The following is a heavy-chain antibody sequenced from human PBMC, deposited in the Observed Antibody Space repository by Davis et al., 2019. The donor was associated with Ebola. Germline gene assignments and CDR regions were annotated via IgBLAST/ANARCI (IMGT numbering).Heavy chain of an antibody. V-gene: IGHV1-2*02. CDR1: GYTFTGYY. J-gene: IGHJ1*01. CDR2: INPNSGGT. D-gene: IGHD2-15*01. CDR3: ARDDCSGGSCYSGYFQH. Sequence: ASVKVSCKASGYTFTGYYMHWVRQAPGQGLEWMGWINPNSGGTNYAQKFQGRVTMTRDTSISTAYMELSRLRSDDTAVYYCARDDCSGGSCYSGYFQHWGQGTLVTVSS.